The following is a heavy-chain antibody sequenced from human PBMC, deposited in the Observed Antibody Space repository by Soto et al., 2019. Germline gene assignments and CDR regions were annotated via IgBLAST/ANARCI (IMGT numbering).Heavy chain of an antibody. CDR2: ISYDGSNK. CDR1: GFTFSSYG. CDR3: AKGEYYYGSGRQGCMDV. Sequence: QVQLVESGGGVVQPGRSLRLSCAASGFTFSSYGMHWVRQAPGKGLEWVAVISYDGSNKYYADSVKGRFTISRDNSKNTLYLKMNSLSAEDTAVYYCAKGEYYYGSGRQGCMDVWGQGTTVTVSS. D-gene: IGHD3-10*01. J-gene: IGHJ6*02. V-gene: IGHV3-30*18.